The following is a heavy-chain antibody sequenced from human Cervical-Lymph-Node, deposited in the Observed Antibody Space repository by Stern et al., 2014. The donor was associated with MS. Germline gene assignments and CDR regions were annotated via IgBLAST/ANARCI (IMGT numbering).Heavy chain of an antibody. CDR3: VRDDVPTRTGLGDY. CDR2: IKCDGSGT. D-gene: IGHD1-14*01. CDR1: GFRFSSYW. V-gene: IGHV3-74*01. J-gene: IGHJ4*02. Sequence: EVQLVESGGGLLQSGGSLRLSCAASGFRFSSYWMHWVRQVPEKGLVWVSRIKCDGSGTSYADSVKGRFTISRDNAKNILYLQMNSLKAEDTAVYYCVRDDVPTRTGLGDYWGQGTLVTVSS.